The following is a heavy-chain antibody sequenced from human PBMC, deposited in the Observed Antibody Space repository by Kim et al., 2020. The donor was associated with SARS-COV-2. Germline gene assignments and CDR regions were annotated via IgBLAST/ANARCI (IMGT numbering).Heavy chain of an antibody. D-gene: IGHD2-2*01. CDR1: GGSISSSSYY. J-gene: IGHJ2*01. CDR2: IYYSGST. Sequence: SETLSLTCTVSGGSISSSSYYWGWIRQPPGKGLEWIGSIYYSGSTYYNPSLKSRVTTSVDTSKNQFSLKLSPVTAADTAVYYCARHDYCSSIGCPNWYFGRWGRGSLVTVSS. CDR3: ARHDYCSSIGCPNWYFGR. V-gene: IGHV4-39*01.